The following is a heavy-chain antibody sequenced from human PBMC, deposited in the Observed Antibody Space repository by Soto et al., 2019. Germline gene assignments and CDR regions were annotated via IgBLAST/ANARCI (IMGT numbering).Heavy chain of an antibody. CDR3: ARERASGIFDY. CDR2: ISYDGSNK. CDR1: GFTFSSYG. V-gene: IGHV3-30*03. J-gene: IGHJ4*02. Sequence: GESLKISCAASGFTFSSYGMHWVRQAPGKGLEWVAVISYDGSNKYYADSVKGRFTISRDNSKNTLYLQMNSLRAEDTAVYYCARERASGIFDYWGQGTLVTVSS. D-gene: IGHD6-19*01.